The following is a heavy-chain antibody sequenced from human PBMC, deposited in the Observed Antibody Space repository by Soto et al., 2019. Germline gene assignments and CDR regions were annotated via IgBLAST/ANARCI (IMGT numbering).Heavy chain of an antibody. J-gene: IGHJ6*02. V-gene: IGHV1-2*04. CDR1: GYTFTGYY. D-gene: IGHD3-9*01. Sequence: QVQLVQSGAEVKKPGASVKVSCKASGYTFTGYYMHWVRQAPGQGLEWMGWINPNSGGTNYAQKFQGWVTMTRDTSISTAYMELSRPRSDDTAVYHCARDFVPGRYDILTGYYREYYYYGMDVWGQGTTVTVSS. CDR2: INPNSGGT. CDR3: ARDFVPGRYDILTGYYREYYYYGMDV.